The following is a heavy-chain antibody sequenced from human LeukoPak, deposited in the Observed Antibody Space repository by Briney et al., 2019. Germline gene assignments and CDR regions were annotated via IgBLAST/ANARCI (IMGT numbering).Heavy chain of an antibody. CDR3: ATQKYYYDSSGAPSDY. D-gene: IGHD3-22*01. CDR1: GYTFTGYY. J-gene: IGHJ4*02. CDR2: INPNSGGT. Sequence: VSEKVSCKASGYTFTGYYMHWVRQAPGQGLEWMGWINPNSGGTNYAQKFQGRVTMTRDTSISTAYMELSRLRSDDTAVYYCATQKYYYDSSGAPSDYWGQGTLVTASS. V-gene: IGHV1-2*02.